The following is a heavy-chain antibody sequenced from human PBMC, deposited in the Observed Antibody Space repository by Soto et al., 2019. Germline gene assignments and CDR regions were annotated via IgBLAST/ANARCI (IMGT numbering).Heavy chain of an antibody. CDR3: TTMYYYDSSGYYYYLDAFDI. J-gene: IGHJ3*02. Sequence: GGSLRLSCAASGFTFSNAWMNWVRQAPGKGLEWVGRIKSKTDGGTTDYAAPVKGRFTISRDDSKNTLYLQMNSLKTEDTAVYYCTTMYYYDSSGYYYYLDAFDIWGQGTMVTVSS. V-gene: IGHV3-15*07. CDR1: GFTFSNAW. D-gene: IGHD3-22*01. CDR2: IKSKTDGGTT.